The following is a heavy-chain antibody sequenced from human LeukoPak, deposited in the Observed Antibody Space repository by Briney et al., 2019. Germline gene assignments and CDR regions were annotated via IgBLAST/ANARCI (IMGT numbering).Heavy chain of an antibody. V-gene: IGHV1-69*04. CDR2: IIPILGIA. D-gene: IGHD6-13*01. Sequence: SVKVSCKASGGTFSSYAISWVRQAPGQGLEWMGRIIPILGIANYAQKFQGRVTITADKSTSTAYMELSSLRSEDTAVYYCGVAAAVGWFDPWGQGTLVTVSS. CDR3: GVAAAVGWFDP. CDR1: GGTFSSYA. J-gene: IGHJ5*02.